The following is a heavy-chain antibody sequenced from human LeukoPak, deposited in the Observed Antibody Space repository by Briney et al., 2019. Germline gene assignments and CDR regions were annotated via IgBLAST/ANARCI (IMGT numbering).Heavy chain of an antibody. D-gene: IGHD3-16*01. V-gene: IGHV1-18*01. Sequence: GASVKVSCKASGYTFTSYGISWVRQAPGQGLEWMGWISAYNGNTNYAQKLQGRVTMTTDTSTSTAYMELRSLRSDDTAMYYCARDSVGDYYYYYGMDVWGQGTTVTVSS. CDR3: ARDSVGDYYYYYGMDV. CDR2: ISAYNGNT. J-gene: IGHJ6*02. CDR1: GYTFTSYG.